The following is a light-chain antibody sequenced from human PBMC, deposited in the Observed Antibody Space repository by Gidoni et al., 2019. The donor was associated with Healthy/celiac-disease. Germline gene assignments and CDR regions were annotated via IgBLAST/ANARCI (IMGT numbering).Light chain of an antibody. CDR3: QAWDSSIVV. V-gene: IGLV3-1*01. Sequence: SYELTQPPSVSVSPGQTASIPCSGDKLGEKYACWYQQKPGQSPVLVIYQDSKRPSGIPERFSGSNAGNTATLTISGTQAMDEADYYCQAWDSSIVVFGGGTKLTVL. CDR2: QDS. CDR1: KLGEKY. J-gene: IGLJ2*01.